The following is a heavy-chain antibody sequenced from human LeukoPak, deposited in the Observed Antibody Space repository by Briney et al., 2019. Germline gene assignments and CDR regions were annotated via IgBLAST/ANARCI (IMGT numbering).Heavy chain of an antibody. V-gene: IGHV3-21*01. Sequence: GGSLRLSCAASGFTFSRYTVNWVRQAPGKGLEWVSSISSNGYYIYYADSVEGRFTISRDNAKNSLYVQMNSLRAEDTAVYYCAREGSWGRSYFDYWGQGTLVTVSS. CDR3: AREGSWGRSYFDY. CDR1: GFTFSRYT. CDR2: ISSNGYYI. D-gene: IGHD3-16*01. J-gene: IGHJ4*02.